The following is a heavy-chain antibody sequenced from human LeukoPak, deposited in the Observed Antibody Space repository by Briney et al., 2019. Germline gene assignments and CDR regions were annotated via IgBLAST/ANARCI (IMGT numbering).Heavy chain of an antibody. V-gene: IGHV3-30*02. Sequence: GGSLRLSCAASGFSFGSYGMHWVRQAPGKGLEWVSFIRYDGSSKYYADSMKGRFTISRDNSKNTLYLQMTSLRAGDTAVYYCAKDRQRNIDDTTYFDSWGQGTLVTVSS. CDR1: GFSFGSYG. D-gene: IGHD3-22*01. J-gene: IGHJ4*02. CDR2: IRYDGSSK. CDR3: AKDRQRNIDDTTYFDS.